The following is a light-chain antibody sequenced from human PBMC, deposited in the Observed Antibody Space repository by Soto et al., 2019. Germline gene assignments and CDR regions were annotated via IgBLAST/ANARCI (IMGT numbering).Light chain of an antibody. CDR1: QSVSSN. CDR3: QQYIDWPPYT. Sequence: EIVMTQSPATLSVSPGERATLSCRASQSVSSNLAWYQQKPGQAPRLLIFGASTRATGIPARFSGSGSGTDFTLTISSLQSEDFAVYYCQQYIDWPPYTFGQGTKVDIK. J-gene: IGKJ2*01. V-gene: IGKV3-15*01. CDR2: GAS.